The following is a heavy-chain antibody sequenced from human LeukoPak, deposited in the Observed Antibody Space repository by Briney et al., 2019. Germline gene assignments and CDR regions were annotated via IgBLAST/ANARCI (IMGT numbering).Heavy chain of an antibody. D-gene: IGHD3-22*01. J-gene: IGHJ5*02. CDR2: MNPNNGYT. CDR1: GYTFTNYD. V-gene: IGHV1-8*03. Sequence: ASVKVSCKASGYTFTNYDINWVRQATGQGLEWMAWMNPNNGYTGSAQKFQGRVTITRDTSISTAYMELSSLRSEDTAVYYCARRPVDYYDSSGYLDPWGQGTLVTVSS. CDR3: ARRPVDYYDSSGYLDP.